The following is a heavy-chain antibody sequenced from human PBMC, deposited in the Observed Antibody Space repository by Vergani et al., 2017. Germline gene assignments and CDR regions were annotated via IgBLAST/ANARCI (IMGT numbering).Heavy chain of an antibody. Sequence: QVQLVQSGAEVKKPGASVKVSCKASGYRFSSYGITWVRQAPGQGLEWMGWIGTYGHKYEAQKFQGRVTMTTDTSTNTAYLEMMSLTYDDTAVYYCARDALFSFFGYCAGSTCYPDYWGQGTLVTVSS. D-gene: IGHD2-8*02. CDR3: ARDALFSFFGYCAGSTCYPDY. CDR2: IGTYGHK. CDR1: GYRFSSYG. J-gene: IGHJ4*02. V-gene: IGHV1-18*01.